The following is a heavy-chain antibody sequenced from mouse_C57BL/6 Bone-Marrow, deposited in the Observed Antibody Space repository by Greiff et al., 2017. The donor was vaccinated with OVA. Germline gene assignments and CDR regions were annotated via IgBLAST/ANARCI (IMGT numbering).Heavy chain of an antibody. D-gene: IGHD2-9*01. J-gene: IGHJ2*01. CDR2: IRLKSDNYAT. Sequence: EVKLMESGGGLVQPGGSMKLSCVASGFTFSNYWMNWVRQSPEKGLEWVAQIRLKSDNYATHYAESVKGRFTISRDDSKSSVYLQMNNVRAEDTGIYYCTTPTMVTTGYYFDYWGQGTTLTVSS. V-gene: IGHV6-3*01. CDR3: TTPTMVTTGYYFDY. CDR1: GFTFSNYW.